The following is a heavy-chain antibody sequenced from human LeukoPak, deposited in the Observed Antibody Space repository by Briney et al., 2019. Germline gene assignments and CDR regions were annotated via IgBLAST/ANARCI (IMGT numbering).Heavy chain of an antibody. CDR2: IYTSGNT. J-gene: IGHJ3*02. V-gene: IGHV4-61*02. D-gene: IGHD3-3*01. Sequence: SETLSLTCTVSGGSISSGSYYWTWIRQPAGKGLEWIGRIYTSGNTNYNPSLKSRVSISADTSENQFSLSLSSVTAADTAVYYCARHPVTIFGVVMFPFDIWGQGTMVTVSS. CDR1: GGSISSGSYY. CDR3: ARHPVTIFGVVMFPFDI.